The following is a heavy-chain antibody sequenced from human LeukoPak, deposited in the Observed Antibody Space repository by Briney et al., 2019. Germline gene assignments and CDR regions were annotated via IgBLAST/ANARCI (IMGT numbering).Heavy chain of an antibody. V-gene: IGHV4-34*01. CDR2: INHSGST. CDR1: GWSFSGYY. CDR3: ARAGAYYGSGIPLYI. Sequence: SETLSLTCAVYGWSFSGYYWSWIRQPPGKGLEWMGEINHSGSTNYNPSLKSRVTISVDTSKNQCSLKLSSVTAADTAVYYCARAGAYYGSGIPLYIWGQGTMVTVSS. J-gene: IGHJ3*02. D-gene: IGHD3-10*01.